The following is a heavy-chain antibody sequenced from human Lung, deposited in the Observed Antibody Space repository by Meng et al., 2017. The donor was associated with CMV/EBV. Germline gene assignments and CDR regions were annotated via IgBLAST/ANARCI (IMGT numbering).Heavy chain of an antibody. CDR3: VRAVHGLEI. CDR2: VNPYNGDG. CDR1: GYTLTTYG. J-gene: IGHJ6*02. V-gene: IGHV1-8*01. Sequence: SVKVSCKASGYTLTTYGINWVRQAPGQGLEWMGWVNPYNGDGGYAQRFQGRVTVTTDTSINTAYLELTSLRSDDTAVYYCVRAVHGLEIWGQGTTVTVSS. D-gene: IGHD4-17*01.